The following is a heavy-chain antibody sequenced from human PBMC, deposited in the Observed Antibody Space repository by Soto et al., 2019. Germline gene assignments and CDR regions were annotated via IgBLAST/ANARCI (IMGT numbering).Heavy chain of an antibody. D-gene: IGHD3-22*01. Sequence: PGGSLRLSCAASGFTFSSYWMHWVRQAPGKGLVWVSRINSDGSSTSYADSVKGRFTISRDNAKNTLYLQMNSLRAEDTAVYYCARVNPYYYDSSGRDYWGQGTLVTVSS. CDR3: ARVNPYYYDSSGRDY. J-gene: IGHJ4*02. V-gene: IGHV3-74*01. CDR2: INSDGSST. CDR1: GFTFSSYW.